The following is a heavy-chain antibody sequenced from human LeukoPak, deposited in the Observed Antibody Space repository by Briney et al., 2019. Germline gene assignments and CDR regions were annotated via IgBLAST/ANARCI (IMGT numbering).Heavy chain of an antibody. Sequence: SETLSLTCTVSGGSISSYYWSWIRQPPGTGLERIGYMYYTGRTNYNPSLKSRVTISVDTSKNQFSLKLSSVPAADTAVYYCARNYYDSRGYEYYFDYWGQGTLVTVSS. D-gene: IGHD3-22*01. CDR3: ARNYYDSRGYEYYFDY. V-gene: IGHV4-59*08. J-gene: IGHJ4*02. CDR1: GGSISSYY. CDR2: MYYTGRT.